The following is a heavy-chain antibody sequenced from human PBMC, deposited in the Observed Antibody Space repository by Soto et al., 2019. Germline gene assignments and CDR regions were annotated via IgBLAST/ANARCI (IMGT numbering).Heavy chain of an antibody. CDR1: GYNLSNFD. V-gene: IGHV1-8*01. J-gene: IGHJ6*02. CDR2: MHPRNGNT. D-gene: IGHD3-3*01. Sequence: GASVKVSCMASGYNLSNFDINWVRQAPGQDLEWVGWMHPRNGNTAYAEKFQGRVTLTGNTSTSTPYMELTSLRSDDTAVDYCARDLGDFRASSGAFLYLLDVWGQGTTVTVSS. CDR3: ARDLGDFRASSGAFLYLLDV.